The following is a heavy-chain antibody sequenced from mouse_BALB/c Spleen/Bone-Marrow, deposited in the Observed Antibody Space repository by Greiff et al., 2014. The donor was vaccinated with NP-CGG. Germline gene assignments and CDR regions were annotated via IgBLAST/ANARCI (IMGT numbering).Heavy chain of an antibody. Sequence: VQLQQSGAELVKPGASVKLSCTASGFNIKDTYMHWVKQRPEQGLEWIGRIDPANGNTKYDTKFQGKATITADTSSNTAYPQLSSLTSEDTAVYYCARNGNYGAWFAHWGQGTLVTVSA. CDR2: IDPANGNT. V-gene: IGHV14-3*02. CDR1: GFNIKDTY. CDR3: ARNGNYGAWFAH. J-gene: IGHJ3*01. D-gene: IGHD2-1*01.